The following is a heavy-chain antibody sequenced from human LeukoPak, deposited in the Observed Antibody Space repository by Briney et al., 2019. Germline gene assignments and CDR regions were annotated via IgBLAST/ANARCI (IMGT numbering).Heavy chain of an antibody. J-gene: IGHJ6*02. V-gene: IGHV3-23*01. CDR2: ISGSGGST. Sequence: GGSLRLSCAASGFTFSNYAMSWVRQAPGKGLEWVSFISGSGGSTYYADSVKGRFTISRDNSKNTLYLQMNSLRAEDTAVYYCARAPVAGPASGMDVWGQGTTITVSS. CDR3: ARAPVAGPASGMDV. D-gene: IGHD6-19*01. CDR1: GFTFSNYA.